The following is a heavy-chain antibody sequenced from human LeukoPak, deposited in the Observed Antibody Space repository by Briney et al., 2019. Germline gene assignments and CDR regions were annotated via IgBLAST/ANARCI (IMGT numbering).Heavy chain of an antibody. V-gene: IGHV4-31*11. CDR1: GGSFSGYY. CDR3: ARVENVIYYDSRAGAFDI. Sequence: SETLSLTCAVYGGSFSGYYWSWIRQHPGKGLEWIGYIYYSGSTYYNPSLKSRVTISVDTSKNQFSLKLSSVTAADTAVYYCARVENVIYYDSRAGAFDIWGQGTMVTVSS. D-gene: IGHD3-22*01. J-gene: IGHJ3*02. CDR2: IYYSGST.